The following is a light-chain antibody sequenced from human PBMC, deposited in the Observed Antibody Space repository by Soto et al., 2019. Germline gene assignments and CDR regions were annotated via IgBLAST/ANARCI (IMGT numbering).Light chain of an antibody. V-gene: IGLV1-40*01. CDR3: CSYAGSSNVV. Sequence: QPVLTQPPSVSGAPGQRVTISCTGSSSNFGAGYDVHWYQQLPGTAPKLLIYANTNRPSGVPDRFSGSKSGTSASLAITGLQAEDEADYYCCSYAGSSNVVFGGGTKLTVL. CDR1: SSNFGAGYD. CDR2: ANT. J-gene: IGLJ2*01.